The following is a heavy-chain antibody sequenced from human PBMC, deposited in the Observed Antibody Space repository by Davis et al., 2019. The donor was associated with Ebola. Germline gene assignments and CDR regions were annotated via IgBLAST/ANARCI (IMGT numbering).Heavy chain of an antibody. J-gene: IGHJ6*03. D-gene: IGHD2-2*01. V-gene: IGHV1-2*04. CDR3: ARDRGYCSSTSCLYYYYYYMDV. CDR2: IDPNSGGT. CDR1: GYTFAGYY. Sequence: ASVKVSCKASGYTFAGYYMHWVRQAPGQGLEWMGWIDPNSGGTNYAQKFQGWVTMTRDTSISTAYMELSSLRSEDTAVYYCARDRGYCSSTSCLYYYYYYMDVWGKGTTVTVSS.